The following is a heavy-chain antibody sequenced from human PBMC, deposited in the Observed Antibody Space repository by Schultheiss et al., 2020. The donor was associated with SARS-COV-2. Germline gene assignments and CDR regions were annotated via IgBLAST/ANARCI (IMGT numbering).Heavy chain of an antibody. J-gene: IGHJ3*02. CDR1: GYTFTGYY. CDR3: ASDNWNYGDAFDI. CDR2: IIPILGIA. V-gene: IGHV1-69*04. D-gene: IGHD1-7*01. Sequence: SVKVSCKASGYTFTGYYMHWVRQAPGQGLEWMGRIIPILGIANYAQKFQGRVTIIADKSTSTAYMELSSLRSEDTAVYYCASDNWNYGDAFDIWGQGTMVTVSS.